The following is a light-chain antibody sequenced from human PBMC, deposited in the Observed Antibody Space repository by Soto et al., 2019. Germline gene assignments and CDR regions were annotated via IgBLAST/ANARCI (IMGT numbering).Light chain of an antibody. J-gene: IGKJ1*01. CDR1: QSVRSSY. V-gene: IGKV3-20*01. CDR3: QQYGSSPGT. CDR2: SAS. Sequence: EIVLTQSTGTLSLSPGERAILSCRASQSVRSSYVAWYHQKPGQPPRLLIYSASNRATGIPDRFSGSGSGTDFTLTISRLEPEDFAVYYCQQYGSSPGTFGQGTKVDNK.